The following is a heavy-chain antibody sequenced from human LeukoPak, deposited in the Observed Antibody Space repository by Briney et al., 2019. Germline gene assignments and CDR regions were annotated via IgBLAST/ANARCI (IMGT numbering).Heavy chain of an antibody. V-gene: IGHV3-64*01. D-gene: IGHD3-22*01. J-gene: IGHJ6*03. CDR3: ARVANYYDSTGFVSPLPVYHYMDV. CDR2: LSSIGGST. Sequence: GGSLRLSCVASGFTFSDFGMHWVRQAPGKGLEYVSALSSIGGSTYYATSVKGRFTISRDNAKNTLYLQMNSPIPEDMAVYYCARVANYYDSTGFVSPLPVYHYMDVWGKGTTVTVS. CDR1: GFTFSDFG.